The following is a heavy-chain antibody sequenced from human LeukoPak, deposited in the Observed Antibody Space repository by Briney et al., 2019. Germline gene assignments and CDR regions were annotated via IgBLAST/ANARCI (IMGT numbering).Heavy chain of an antibody. CDR2: IYYSGST. Sequence: SETLSLTCTVSGGSISSYYWSWIRQPPGKGLEWIGYIYYSGSTNYNPSLKSRVTISVDTSKNQFSLKLSSVTAADTAVYYCARLRGRWYYYYMDVWGKGTTVTISS. J-gene: IGHJ6*03. CDR1: GGSISSYY. CDR3: ARLRGRWYYYYMDV. D-gene: IGHD5-24*01. V-gene: IGHV4-59*12.